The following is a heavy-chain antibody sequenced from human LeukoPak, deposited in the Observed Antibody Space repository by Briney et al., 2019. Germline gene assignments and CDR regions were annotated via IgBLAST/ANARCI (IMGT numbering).Heavy chain of an antibody. CDR3: ARGLDITIFGVVPNWFDP. V-gene: IGHV4-61*08. J-gene: IGHJ5*02. CDR1: GGSISSGDYY. CDR2: IYYSGST. D-gene: IGHD3-3*01. Sequence: SETLSLTCTVSGGSISSGDYYWSWIRQPPGEGLEWIGYIYYSGSTYYNPSPKSRVTISVDTSKNQFSLKLSSVTAADTAVYYCARGLDITIFGVVPNWFDPWGQGTLVTVSS.